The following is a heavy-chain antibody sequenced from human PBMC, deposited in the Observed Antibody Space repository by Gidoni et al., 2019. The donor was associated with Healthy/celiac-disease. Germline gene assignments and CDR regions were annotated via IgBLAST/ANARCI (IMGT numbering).Heavy chain of an antibody. D-gene: IGHD4-17*01. V-gene: IGHV1-69*01. Sequence: QVQLVKSGAEVKKPGSSVKVSCKASGGPFRSYAISWVRQAPGQGLEWMGGIIPIFGTANYAQKFQGRVTITADESTSTAYMELSSLRSEDTAVYYCARDRYGDPLGDGYFDLWGRGTLVTVSS. J-gene: IGHJ2*01. CDR3: ARDRYGDPLGDGYFDL. CDR1: GGPFRSYA. CDR2: IIPIFGTA.